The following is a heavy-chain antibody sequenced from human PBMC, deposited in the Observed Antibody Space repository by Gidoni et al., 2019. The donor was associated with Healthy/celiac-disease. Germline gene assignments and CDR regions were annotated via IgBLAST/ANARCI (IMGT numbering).Heavy chain of an antibody. J-gene: IGHJ5*02. CDR1: GGSFSGYY. Sequence: QVQLQQWGAGLLKPSETLSLTCAVYGGSFSGYYWSWIRQPPGKGLEWIGEINHSGSTNYNPSLKSRVTISVDTSKNQFSLKLSSVTAADTAVYYCARVGWLYYGEPTWGQGTLVTVSS. D-gene: IGHD4-17*01. CDR2: INHSGST. V-gene: IGHV4-34*01. CDR3: ARVGWLYYGEPT.